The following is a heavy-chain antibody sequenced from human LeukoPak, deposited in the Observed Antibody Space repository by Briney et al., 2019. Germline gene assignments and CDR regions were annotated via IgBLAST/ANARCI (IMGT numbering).Heavy chain of an antibody. D-gene: IGHD2-2*02. Sequence: GASVKVSCKTSGYTFTGFYMHWVRQAPGQGLEWMGWINPNRGGTSYAQKVQGRVTMTRDTSISTTYVELRSLTSHDTVVYYCARARVQKTGSCSSTPCYMYYTDYWGQGTLVTVSS. CDR1: GYTFTGFY. V-gene: IGHV1-2*02. J-gene: IGHJ4*02. CDR2: INPNRGGT. CDR3: ARARVQKTGSCSSTPCYMYYTDY.